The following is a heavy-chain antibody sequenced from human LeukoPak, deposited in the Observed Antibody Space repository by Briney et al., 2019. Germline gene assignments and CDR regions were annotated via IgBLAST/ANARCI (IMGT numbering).Heavy chain of an antibody. CDR2: INHSGST. V-gene: IGHV4-34*01. J-gene: IGHJ3*02. CDR3: ARRLRRQAFDI. Sequence: LRLSCAASGLTFSDEYMSWIRQAPGKGLEWIGEINHSGSTNYNPSLKSRVTISVDTSKNQFSLKLSSVTAADTAVYYCARRLRRQAFDIWGQGTMVTVSS. CDR1: GLTFSDEY. D-gene: IGHD5-12*01.